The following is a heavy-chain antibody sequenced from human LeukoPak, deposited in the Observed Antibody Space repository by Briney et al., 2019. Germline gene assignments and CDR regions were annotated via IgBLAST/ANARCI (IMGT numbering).Heavy chain of an antibody. CDR1: GGTFSSYA. J-gene: IGHJ5*02. D-gene: IGHD3-10*01. Sequence: SVKVSCKASGGTFSSYAISWVRQAPGQGLEWMGRIIPILGIANYAQKFQGRVTITADKSTSTAYMELSSLRSEDTAVYHCARGGSYYGSGKDWFDPWGQGTLVTVSS. CDR2: IIPILGIA. V-gene: IGHV1-69*04. CDR3: ARGGSYYGSGKDWFDP.